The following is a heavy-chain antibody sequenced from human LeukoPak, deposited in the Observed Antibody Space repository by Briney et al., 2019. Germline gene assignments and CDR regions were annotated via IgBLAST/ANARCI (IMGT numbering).Heavy chain of an antibody. CDR3: ARGGLRYFDY. CDR2: ITGYNGDT. Sequence: ASVKVSCKASGYTFTSYGITWVRQAPGQGLEWMGWITGYNGDTKYAQNLQGRVTMTTDTSTSTAYMELRSLRSDATAVYYCARGGLRYFDYWGQGTLVTVSS. J-gene: IGHJ4*02. CDR1: GYTFTSYG. V-gene: IGHV1-18*01.